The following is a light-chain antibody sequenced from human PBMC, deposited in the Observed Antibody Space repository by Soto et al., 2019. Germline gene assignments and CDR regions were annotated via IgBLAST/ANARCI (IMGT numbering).Light chain of an antibody. Sequence: IHMTQSPSSLSASLGDRGTITCRASQGISNYLAWYQQKPGKVPKLLIYDASSLERGVPSRFSGSGSGTEFTLTISSLQPDDFATYYCQQYNSYWTFGQGTKVDIK. CDR1: QGISNY. CDR3: QQYNSYWT. V-gene: IGKV1-13*02. J-gene: IGKJ1*01. CDR2: DAS.